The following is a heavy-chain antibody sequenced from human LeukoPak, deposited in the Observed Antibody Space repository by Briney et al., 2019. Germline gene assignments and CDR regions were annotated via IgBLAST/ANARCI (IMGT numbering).Heavy chain of an antibody. J-gene: IGHJ4*02. CDR1: GGSISSGDYY. V-gene: IGHV4-30-4*08. CDR3: ARGDGYNERFVDY. CDR2: IYYSGST. Sequence: SETLSLTCTVSGGSISSGDYYWSWIRQPPGKGLEWIGYIYYSGSTYYNPSLKSRVTISVDTSKNQFSLKLSSVTAADTAVYYWARGDGYNERFVDYWGQGTLVTVSS. D-gene: IGHD5-24*01.